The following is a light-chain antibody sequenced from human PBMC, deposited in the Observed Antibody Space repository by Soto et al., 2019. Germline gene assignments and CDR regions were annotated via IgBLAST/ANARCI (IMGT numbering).Light chain of an antibody. CDR3: QQYGDWPGA. J-gene: IGKJ4*01. Sequence: TQSPPTLSVSPGERATLSCRASQSVGSKLAWYQQRPGQAPRLLIYDASNRATGIPARFSGSGSGTEFSLTISSLQSEDFAVYSCQQYGDWPGAFGGGTKVEIK. CDR2: DAS. V-gene: IGKV3D-15*01. CDR1: QSVGSK.